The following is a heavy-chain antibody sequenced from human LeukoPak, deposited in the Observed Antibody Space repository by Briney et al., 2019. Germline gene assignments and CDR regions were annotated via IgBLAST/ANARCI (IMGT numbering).Heavy chain of an antibody. J-gene: IGHJ5*02. V-gene: IGHV3-7*01. Sequence: PGGSLRLSCVASGFSFSSYWMNWVRQTPGKGLEWVANIKQDGGDKYYVDSVRGRFSISRDNAKNSLYLQMYSLRAEDTAVYYCGRELVINGYTNGPTDLWGQGILVTVSS. CDR3: GRELVINGYTNGPTDL. CDR1: GFSFSSYW. CDR2: IKQDGGDK. D-gene: IGHD2-8*01.